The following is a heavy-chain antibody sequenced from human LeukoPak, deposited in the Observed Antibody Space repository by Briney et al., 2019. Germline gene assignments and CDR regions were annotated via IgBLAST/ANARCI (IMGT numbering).Heavy chain of an antibody. D-gene: IGHD1-1*01. CDR3: ARGGTTGIFDY. CDR1: GYTFTSYY. Sequence: GASVKVSCKASGYTFTSYYMHWVRQAPGQGREWMGIINSSGGSRSYAQKFQGRVTMTSDTSTSTVYMELSSLRSEDTAVYSCARGGTTGIFDYWGQGTLVTVSS. CDR2: INSSGGSR. V-gene: IGHV1-46*01. J-gene: IGHJ4*02.